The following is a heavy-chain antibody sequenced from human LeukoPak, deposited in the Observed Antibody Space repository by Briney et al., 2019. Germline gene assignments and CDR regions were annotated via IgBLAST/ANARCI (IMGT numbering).Heavy chain of an antibody. CDR1: GFTFSSYG. CDR2: ISGSGGST. V-gene: IGHV3-23*01. D-gene: IGHD3-10*01. J-gene: IGHJ6*03. CDR3: ARDGILRYYGSGNYYYYYMDV. Sequence: GGSLRLSCAASGFTFSSYGMSWVRQAPGKGLEWVSAISGSGGSTYYADSVKGRFTISRDNSKNTLYLQMNSLRAEDTAVYYCARDGILRYYGSGNYYYYYMDVWGKGTTVTVSS.